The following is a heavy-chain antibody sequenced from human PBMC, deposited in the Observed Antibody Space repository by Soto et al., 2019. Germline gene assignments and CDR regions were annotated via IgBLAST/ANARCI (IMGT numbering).Heavy chain of an antibody. CDR3: ARIKMSGSPGDFDL. V-gene: IGHV1-18*01. J-gene: IGHJ2*01. CDR1: GYTFTSYG. D-gene: IGHD3-10*01. Sequence: QVQLVQSGAEVKKPGASVKVSCKASGYTFTSYGISWVRQAPGQGLEWMGWISAYNGNTNYAQKLQGRVTMTTDTSTSTADMELRILISNDTVVYYCARIKMSGSPGDFDLWGRGTLVTDSS. CDR2: ISAYNGNT.